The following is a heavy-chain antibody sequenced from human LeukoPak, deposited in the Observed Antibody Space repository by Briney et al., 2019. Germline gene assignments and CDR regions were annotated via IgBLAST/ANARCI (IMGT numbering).Heavy chain of an antibody. V-gene: IGHV3-23*01. CDR3: AKGPNYNILTGWRKTHNAFDI. CDR1: GFTFSSYG. Sequence: PGGSLRLSCAASGFTFSSYGMSWVRQAPGKGLEWVSAISGSGGSTYYADSVKGRFTISRDNSKNTLYLQMNSLRAEDTAVYYCAKGPNYNILTGWRKTHNAFDIWGQGTMVTVSS. CDR2: ISGSGGST. D-gene: IGHD3-9*01. J-gene: IGHJ3*02.